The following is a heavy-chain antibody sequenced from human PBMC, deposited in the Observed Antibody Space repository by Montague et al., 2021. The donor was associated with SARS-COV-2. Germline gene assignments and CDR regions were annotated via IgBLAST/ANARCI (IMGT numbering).Heavy chain of an antibody. CDR3: APAVPVADDS. V-gene: IGHV3-48*03. Sequence: SLRLSCAASGFNFGVYEMNWVRQTPGKGLEWVSYTNGGSSVMYYADSVMGRFTISRDNAESSLYLQMNSLRAEDTAVYYCAPAVPVADDSWGQGTLVTV. CDR1: GFNFGVYE. CDR2: TNGGSSVM. D-gene: IGHD2-2*01. J-gene: IGHJ5*02.